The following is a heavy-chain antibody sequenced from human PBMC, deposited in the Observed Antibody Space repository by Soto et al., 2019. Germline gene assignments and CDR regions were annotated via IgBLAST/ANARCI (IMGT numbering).Heavy chain of an antibody. V-gene: IGHV4-59*08. Sequence: SEALSLTCTVSGGSISSYYWSWIRQPPGKGLEWIGYIYYSGSTNYNPSLKSRVTISVDTSKNQFSLKLSSVTAADTAVYYCARICSSTSCRFPDYYYYHYMDVWGKGTTVPVSS. D-gene: IGHD2-2*01. J-gene: IGHJ6*03. CDR3: ARICSSTSCRFPDYYYYHYMDV. CDR2: IYYSGST. CDR1: GGSISSYY.